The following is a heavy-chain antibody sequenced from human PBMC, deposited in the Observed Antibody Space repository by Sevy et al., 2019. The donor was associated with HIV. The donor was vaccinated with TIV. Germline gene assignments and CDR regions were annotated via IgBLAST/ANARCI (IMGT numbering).Heavy chain of an antibody. D-gene: IGHD1-7*01. J-gene: IGHJ5*02. CDR3: ARGTTTYHHNPGGYFDRFDP. Sequence: ASVKVSCKASGDAFSNHAISWLRQAPGQGFEWMGGIIPAYGTPNYAQRFQGRVTISADTSTTTSYLEVSSLKSEDTAVYFCARGTTTYHHNPGGYFDRFDPWGQGTLVAVSS. CDR1: GDAFSNHA. V-gene: IGHV1-69*06. CDR2: IIPAYGTP.